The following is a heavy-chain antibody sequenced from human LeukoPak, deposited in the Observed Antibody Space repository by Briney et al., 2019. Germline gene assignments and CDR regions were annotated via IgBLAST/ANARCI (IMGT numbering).Heavy chain of an antibody. D-gene: IGHD3-22*01. CDR3: ARAVEYYYDSSGYYSYYFDY. Sequence: PSETLSLTCTVSGGSISSYYWSWIRQPRGQGLEWVGYIYYSGSTNYNPSLKSRVTISVDTSKNQFSLKLYSVTAADTAVYYCARAVEYYYDSSGYYSYYFDYWGQGTLVTVSS. J-gene: IGHJ4*02. V-gene: IGHV4-59*01. CDR2: IYYSGST. CDR1: GGSISSYY.